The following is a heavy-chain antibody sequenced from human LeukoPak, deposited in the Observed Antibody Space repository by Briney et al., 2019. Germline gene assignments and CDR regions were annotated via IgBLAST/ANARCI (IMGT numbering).Heavy chain of an antibody. J-gene: IGHJ5*02. Sequence: PSETLSLTCTVSGGSISSYYWSWIRQPPGKGLEWIGYIYYSGSTNYNPSLKSRVTISVDTSKNQFSLKLSSVTAADTAVYYCARASTNNWNDAWGQGTLVTVSS. CDR1: GGSISSYY. CDR2: IYYSGST. CDR3: ARASTNNWNDA. V-gene: IGHV4-59*01.